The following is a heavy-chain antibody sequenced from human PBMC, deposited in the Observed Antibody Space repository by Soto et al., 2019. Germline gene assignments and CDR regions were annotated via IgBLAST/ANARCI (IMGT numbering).Heavy chain of an antibody. CDR1: GGSVSSGSYY. D-gene: IGHD3-22*01. Sequence: QVQLQESGPGLVKPSETLSLTCTVSGGSVSSGSYYWSWIRQPPGKGLEWIGYFYYTGSINYNPSLKVRVTISIDASKNQFSLRLTSVTAADTAMYYCARSMLYSGGSDYSPFDYWGQGTLVTVSS. J-gene: IGHJ4*02. CDR3: ARSMLYSGGSDYSPFDY. V-gene: IGHV4-61*01. CDR2: FYYTGSI.